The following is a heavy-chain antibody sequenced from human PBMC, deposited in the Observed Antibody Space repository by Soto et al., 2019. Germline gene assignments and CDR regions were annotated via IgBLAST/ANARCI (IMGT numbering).Heavy chain of an antibody. J-gene: IGHJ4*02. CDR2: ISYDGSNK. CDR1: GFTFSSYG. CDR3: AKAWVGYCSGGSCSDFDY. Sequence: QVQLVESGGGVVQPRRSLRLSCAASGFTFSSYGMHWVRQAPGKGLEWVAVISYDGSNKYYADSVKGRFTISRDNSKNTLYLQMNSLRAEDTAVYYCAKAWVGYCSGGSCSDFDYWGQGTLVTVSS. V-gene: IGHV3-30*18. D-gene: IGHD2-15*01.